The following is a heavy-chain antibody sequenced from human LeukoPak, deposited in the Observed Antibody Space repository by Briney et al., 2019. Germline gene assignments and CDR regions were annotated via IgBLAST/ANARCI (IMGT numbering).Heavy chain of an antibody. D-gene: IGHD3-16*01. CDR3: AKDLSYASKSPAEYFQH. V-gene: IGHV3-23*01. CDR1: GIYD. CDR2: ISDNDENT. J-gene: IGHJ1*01. Sequence: GGSLRLSCAASGIYDMSWVRQAPGKGLEWVSSISDNDENTYYADSVKGRFTMSRDNSKNTLYLQMNSLRAEDTAVYYCAKDLSYASKSPAEYFQHWGQGTLVTVSS.